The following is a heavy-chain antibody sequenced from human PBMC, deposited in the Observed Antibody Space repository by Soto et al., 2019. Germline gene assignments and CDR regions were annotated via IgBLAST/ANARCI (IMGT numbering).Heavy chain of an antibody. J-gene: IGHJ6*02. V-gene: IGHV1-3*01. Sequence: ASVKVTCKASGYTLTSYAMHWVRQAPGQRLEWMGWINAGNGNTKYSQKFQGRVTITRDTSASTAYMELSSLRSEDTAVYYCARTYCGGDCYSDYYYGMDVWGQGTTVTVSS. D-gene: IGHD2-21*02. CDR1: GYTLTSYA. CDR3: ARTYCGGDCYSDYYYGMDV. CDR2: INAGNGNT.